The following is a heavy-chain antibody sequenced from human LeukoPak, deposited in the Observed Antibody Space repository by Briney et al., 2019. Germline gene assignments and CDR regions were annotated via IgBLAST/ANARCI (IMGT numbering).Heavy chain of an antibody. J-gene: IGHJ4*02. CDR3: AKSPLAVAPGDYFDY. CDR1: GFTFSSYW. D-gene: IGHD6-19*01. Sequence: PGGSLRLSCAASGFTFSSYWMSWVRQAPGKGLEWVSAISGSGGSTYYADSVRGRFTISRDNSKNTLYLQMNSLRGEDTAVYYCAKSPLAVAPGDYFDYWGQGTRVTVSS. V-gene: IGHV3-23*01. CDR2: ISGSGGST.